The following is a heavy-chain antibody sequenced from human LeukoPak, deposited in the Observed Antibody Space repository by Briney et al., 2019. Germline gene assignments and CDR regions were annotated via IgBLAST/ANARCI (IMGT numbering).Heavy chain of an antibody. J-gene: IGHJ4*02. CDR2: INPNSGGT. Sequence: ASVKVSCKASGYTFTGYYMHGVRQAPGQGLEWMGWINPNSGGTNYAQKFQGRVTMTRDTSISTAYMELSRLRSDDTAVYYCARAGGYSYGYPYYFDYWGQGTLVTVSS. CDR3: ARAGGYSYGYPYYFDY. V-gene: IGHV1-2*02. CDR1: GYTFTGYY. D-gene: IGHD5-18*01.